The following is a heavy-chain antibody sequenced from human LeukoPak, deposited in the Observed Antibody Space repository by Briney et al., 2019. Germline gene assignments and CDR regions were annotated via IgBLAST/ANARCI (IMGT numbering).Heavy chain of an antibody. CDR2: IIPTLGIA. Sequence: SVKVSCKASGGTFSSYAISWVRQAPGQGLEWMGRIIPTLGIANYAQKFQGRVTITADKSTSTAYMELSSLRSEDTAVYYCARGTGRDGYNLDYWGQGTLVTVSS. J-gene: IGHJ4*02. CDR1: GGTFSSYA. D-gene: IGHD5-24*01. V-gene: IGHV1-69*04. CDR3: ARGTGRDGYNLDY.